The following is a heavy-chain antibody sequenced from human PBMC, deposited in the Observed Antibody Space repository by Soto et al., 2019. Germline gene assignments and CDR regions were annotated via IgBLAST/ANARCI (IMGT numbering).Heavy chain of an antibody. J-gene: IGHJ6*02. Sequence: QVQVQQWGAGLLKPSETLSLTCAVYGGSFSENHWSWIRQPPGKGREWIGEIQNTGGTNYSPSLKSRVTISVDRSKNQLSLSLTSVSAADTAVYYCARSRNLDVWGQGTTVIVSS. D-gene: IGHD1-1*01. CDR3: ARSRNLDV. CDR1: GGSFSENH. CDR2: IQNTGGT. V-gene: IGHV4-34*01.